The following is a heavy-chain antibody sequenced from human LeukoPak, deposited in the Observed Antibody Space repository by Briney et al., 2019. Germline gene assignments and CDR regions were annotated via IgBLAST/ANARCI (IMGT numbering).Heavy chain of an antibody. CDR2: IYHSGST. Sequence: SETLSLTCAVSGGSISSSNWWSWVRQPPGKGLEWIGEIYHSGSTNYNPSLKSRVTISVDKSKNQFSLKLSAVTAADTAVYYCARVKGYSHGHDYWGQGTLVTVSS. CDR1: GGSISSSNW. V-gene: IGHV4-4*02. J-gene: IGHJ4*02. CDR3: ARVKGYSHGHDY. D-gene: IGHD5-18*01.